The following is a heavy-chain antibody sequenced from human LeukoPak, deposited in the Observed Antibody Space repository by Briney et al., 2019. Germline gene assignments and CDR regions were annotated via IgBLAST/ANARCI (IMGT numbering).Heavy chain of an antibody. J-gene: IGHJ4*02. Sequence: GGSLRLSCAASGFTFSSYDMNWVRQAPGKGLEWVSYIRSSGSTIYYADSVKGGFTISRDNAKNSLYLQMNSLRAEDTAVYYCARYASAHYYGSGTDTVGFFDYWGQGTLVTVSS. CDR1: GFTFSSYD. V-gene: IGHV3-48*03. CDR3: ARYASAHYYGSGTDTVGFFDY. CDR2: IRSSGSTI. D-gene: IGHD3-10*01.